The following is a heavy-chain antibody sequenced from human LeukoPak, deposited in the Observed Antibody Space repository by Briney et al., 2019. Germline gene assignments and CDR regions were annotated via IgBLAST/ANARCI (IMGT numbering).Heavy chain of an antibody. CDR1: GFTFSSYG. CDR3: AKDSSMLRGPIAIYYFDF. D-gene: IGHD3-10*01. J-gene: IGHJ4*02. V-gene: IGHV3-23*01. CDR2: ISGSGGST. Sequence: GGTLRLSCAASGFTFSSYGMSWVRQAPGKGLEWVSDISGSGGSTYYADSVKGRFTISRDNSKNTLYLQMNSLRAEDTAVYYCAKDSSMLRGPIAIYYFDFWGQGTLVTVSS.